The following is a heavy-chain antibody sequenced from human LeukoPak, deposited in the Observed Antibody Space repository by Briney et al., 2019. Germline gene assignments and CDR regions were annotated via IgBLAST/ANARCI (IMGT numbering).Heavy chain of an antibody. Sequence: ASVKVSCKVSGYTLTELSMHWVRQAPGKGLEWMGGFDPEDGETIYAQKSQGRVTMTEDTSTDTAYMELSSLRSEDTAVYYCATSQSRWELLGGGYWGQGTLVTVSS. J-gene: IGHJ4*02. V-gene: IGHV1-24*01. CDR1: GYTLTELS. CDR2: FDPEDGET. CDR3: ATSQSRWELLGGGY. D-gene: IGHD1-26*01.